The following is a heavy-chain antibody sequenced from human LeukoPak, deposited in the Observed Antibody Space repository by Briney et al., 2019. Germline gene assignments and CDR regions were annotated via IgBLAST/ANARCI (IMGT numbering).Heavy chain of an antibody. Sequence: ASVKVSCKASGYTFTGYYMHWVRQAPGQGLEWMGWINPNGGGTNYAQKFQGRVTMTKDTSISTAYMELSRLRSDDTAVYYCARDTPIVGGNPSGMDVWGQGTTVTVSS. CDR3: ARDTPIVGGNPSGMDV. V-gene: IGHV1-2*02. D-gene: IGHD1-26*01. CDR1: GYTFTGYY. CDR2: INPNGGGT. J-gene: IGHJ6*02.